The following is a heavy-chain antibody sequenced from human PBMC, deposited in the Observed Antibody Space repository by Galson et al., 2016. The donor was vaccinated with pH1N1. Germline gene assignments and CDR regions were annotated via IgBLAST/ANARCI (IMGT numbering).Heavy chain of an antibody. CDR3: TRDLGRLRDY. Sequence: SVKVPCKASGYPFTRYYFHWVRQAPGQGLEWIGVIDPSNGGTTYAQKFQARVTMTRDTSTSTVYMDLSSLKAEDTAVYYCTRDLGRLRDYWGQGTLVTVSS. CDR1: GYPFTRYY. D-gene: IGHD1-26*01. J-gene: IGHJ4*02. CDR2: IDPSNGGT. V-gene: IGHV1-46*01.